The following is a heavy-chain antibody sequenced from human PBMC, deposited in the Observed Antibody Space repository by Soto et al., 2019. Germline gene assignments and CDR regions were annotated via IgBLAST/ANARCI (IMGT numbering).Heavy chain of an antibody. CDR3: ARDYTIFGVVLQDGGWFDP. CDR2: IIPIFGTA. V-gene: IGHV1-69*06. D-gene: IGHD3-3*01. CDR1: GCTFSSYA. Sequence: SVKVSCKASGCTFSSYASSWVRQAPGKRLEWMGGIIPIFGTANYSQKFQGRVTITADKSPSTAYMELSSLRSEDTAVYYCARDYTIFGVVLQDGGWFDPWGQGTLVTVSS. J-gene: IGHJ5*02.